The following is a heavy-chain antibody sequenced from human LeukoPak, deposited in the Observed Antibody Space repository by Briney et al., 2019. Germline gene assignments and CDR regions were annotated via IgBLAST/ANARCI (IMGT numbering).Heavy chain of an antibody. J-gene: IGHJ4*02. CDR2: IWYDGSNK. CDR3: ARAFYSSSWYALDY. D-gene: IGHD6-13*01. V-gene: IGHV3-33*01. Sequence: PGGSLRLSCAASGFTFSSYGMHWVRQAPGKGLEGVAVIWYDGSNKYYADSVKGRFTISRDNSKNTLYLQMNSLRAEDTAVYYCARAFYSSSWYALDYWGQGTLVTVSS. CDR1: GFTFSSYG.